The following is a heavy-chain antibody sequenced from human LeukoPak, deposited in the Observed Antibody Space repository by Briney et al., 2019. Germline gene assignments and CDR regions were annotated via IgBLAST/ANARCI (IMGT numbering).Heavy chain of an antibody. V-gene: IGHV4-59*01. CDR3: ARQKGSWGGFDY. CDR2: IYYSGST. J-gene: IGHJ4*02. D-gene: IGHD6-13*01. Sequence: SETLSLTCTVSGGSISSYYWSWIRQPPGKGLEWIGYIYYSGSTNYNPSLKSRVTISVDTSKNQFSLKLSSVTAADTAVYYCARQKGSWGGFDYWGQGTLVTVSS. CDR1: GGSISSYY.